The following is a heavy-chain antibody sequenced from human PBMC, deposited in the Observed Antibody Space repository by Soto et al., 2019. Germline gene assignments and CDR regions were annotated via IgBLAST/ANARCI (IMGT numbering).Heavy chain of an antibody. CDR2: IYSGGTT. Sequence: GGSLRLSCAASGFTVSSIYMSWVRQAPGKGLEWVSVIYSGGTTYYTDSVKGRFTMTRDTSTSTVYMELSSLRSEDTAVYYCASGTSRGSFDPWGQGTLVTVSS. D-gene: IGHD1-1*01. V-gene: IGHV3-53*05. J-gene: IGHJ5*02. CDR1: GFTVSSIY. CDR3: ASGTSRGSFDP.